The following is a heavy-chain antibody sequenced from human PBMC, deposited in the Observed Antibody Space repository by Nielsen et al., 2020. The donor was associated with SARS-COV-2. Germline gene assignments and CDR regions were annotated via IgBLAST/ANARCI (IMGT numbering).Heavy chain of an antibody. Sequence: GGSLRLSCGGSGFTFSSYAMSWVRQAPGKGLEWVGRIKSKTDGGTTDYAAPVKGRFTISRDDSKNTLYLQMNSLKTEDTAVYYCTTVPTSKLYGMDVWGQGTTVTVSS. D-gene: IGHD1-1*01. J-gene: IGHJ6*02. CDR2: IKSKTDGGTT. V-gene: IGHV3-15*01. CDR1: GFTFSSYA. CDR3: TTVPTSKLYGMDV.